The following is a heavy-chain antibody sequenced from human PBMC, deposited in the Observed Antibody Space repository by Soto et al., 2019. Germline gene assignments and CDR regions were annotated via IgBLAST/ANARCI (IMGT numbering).Heavy chain of an antibody. J-gene: IGHJ4*02. Sequence: ASVKVSCKASGGTFGSYAISWVRQAPGQGLEWMGGIIPIFGTANYAQKFQGRVTITADESTSTAYMELSSLRSEDTAVYYCARGLSPGATGRGIAGYWGQGTLVTVSS. CDR3: ARGLSPGATGRGIAGY. D-gene: IGHD1-26*01. CDR1: GGTFGSYA. CDR2: IIPIFGTA. V-gene: IGHV1-69*13.